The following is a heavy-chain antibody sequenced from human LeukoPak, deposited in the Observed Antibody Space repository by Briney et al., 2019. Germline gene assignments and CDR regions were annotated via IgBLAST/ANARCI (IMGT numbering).Heavy chain of an antibody. CDR3: ARSGVFTGYYAFDI. CDR2: IYYRGST. J-gene: IGHJ3*02. CDR1: GGSINISY. Sequence: SETLSLTCTVSGGSINISYWSWTRQPPRKGLGWIGYIYYRGSTNYNPSLKSRVTISVDTSKNQYSLKLSSVTAADTAVYYCARSGVFTGYYAFDIWGQGARVTVSS. D-gene: IGHD3-22*01. V-gene: IGHV4-59*08.